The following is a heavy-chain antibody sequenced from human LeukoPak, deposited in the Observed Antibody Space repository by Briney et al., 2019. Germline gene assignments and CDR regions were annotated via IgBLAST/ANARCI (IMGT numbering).Heavy chain of an antibody. Sequence: GESLKISCKGSGYSFTNYWIGWVRQMPGKGLEWMGIIYPGDSDIRYSPSFQGQVSISAHKSITTAYLQWSSLKASDTAMYYCARHGYSYGPIDYWGQGTLVTVSS. CDR1: GYSFTNYW. CDR2: IYPGDSDI. D-gene: IGHD5-18*01. J-gene: IGHJ4*02. V-gene: IGHV5-51*01. CDR3: ARHGYSYGPIDY.